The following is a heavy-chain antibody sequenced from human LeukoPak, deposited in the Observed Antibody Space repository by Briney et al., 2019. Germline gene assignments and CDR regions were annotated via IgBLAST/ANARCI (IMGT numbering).Heavy chain of an antibody. CDR2: INPNSGGT. Sequence: ASVKVSCKASGYTFTGYYMHWVRQAPGQGLEWMGWINPNSGGTNYAQKFQGRVTMTRDTSISTAYMELSRLRSDDTAVYYCARDNRYCSGGSCYYGWFDPWGQGTLVTVSS. V-gene: IGHV1-2*02. D-gene: IGHD2-15*01. CDR3: ARDNRYCSGGSCYYGWFDP. CDR1: GYTFTGYY. J-gene: IGHJ5*02.